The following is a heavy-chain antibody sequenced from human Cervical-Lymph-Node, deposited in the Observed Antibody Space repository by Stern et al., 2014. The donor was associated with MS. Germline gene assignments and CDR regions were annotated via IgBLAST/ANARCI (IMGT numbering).Heavy chain of an antibody. D-gene: IGHD6-19*01. CDR2: INPNRGGT. J-gene: IGHJ6*02. CDR3: ARDRGYSSGPHYYYYGMDV. CDR1: GYTFTGYY. V-gene: IGHV1-2*04. Sequence: DQLVESGAEVQKPGASVKVSCKASGYTFTGYYMPWVRQAPGQGLDWMGWINPNRGGTNYAQKFQGWVTMTRDTSNSTAYMELSRLRSDDTAVYYCARDRGYSSGPHYYYYGMDVWGQGTTVTVSS.